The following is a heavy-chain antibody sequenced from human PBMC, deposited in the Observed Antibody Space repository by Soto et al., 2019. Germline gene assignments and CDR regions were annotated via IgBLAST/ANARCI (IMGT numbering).Heavy chain of an antibody. D-gene: IGHD6-19*01. Sequence: EVQLLESGGGLVQPGGSLRLSCAASGFTFTNYAMSWVRQAPGKGLEWVATISGGGDGTYYADSVKGHFTISRDNSKKTLYLQMNSLRVEDTAIYYCAKKGLGSLKTFCSGSGCHYAFDIWGQGTMVNVSS. CDR3: AKKGLGSLKTFCSGSGCHYAFDI. V-gene: IGHV3-23*01. J-gene: IGHJ3*02. CDR2: ISGGGDGT. CDR1: GFTFTNYA.